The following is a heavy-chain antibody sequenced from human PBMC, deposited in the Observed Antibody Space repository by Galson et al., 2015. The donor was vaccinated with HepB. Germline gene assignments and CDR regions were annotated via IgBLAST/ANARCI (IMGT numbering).Heavy chain of an antibody. Sequence: SLRLSCAASGFTFSNNNMHWVRQAPGKGLEWVAVIWFDGTNKFHGDSVKGRFTISRDNSNNTLFLQMSSLRAKDTAVYYCARDEGDAMDVWSQGTTVTVSS. V-gene: IGHV3-33*08. CDR1: GFTFSNNN. CDR2: IWFDGTNK. CDR3: ARDEGDAMDV. J-gene: IGHJ6*02.